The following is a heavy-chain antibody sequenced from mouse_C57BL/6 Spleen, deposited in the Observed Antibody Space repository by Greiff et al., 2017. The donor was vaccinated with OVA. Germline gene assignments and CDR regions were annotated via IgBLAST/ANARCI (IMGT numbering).Heavy chain of an antibody. CDR3: ARARQGTPYCDY. Sequence: QVQLQQPGAELVKPGASVKLSCKASGYTFTSYWMHWVKQRPGQGLEWIGMIHPNSGSTNYNEKFKSKATLTVDKSSSTAYMQLSSLTSEDSAVYYCARARQGTPYCDYWGQGTTLTVSS. CDR1: GYTFTSYW. J-gene: IGHJ2*01. V-gene: IGHV1-64*01. D-gene: IGHD3-2*01. CDR2: IHPNSGST.